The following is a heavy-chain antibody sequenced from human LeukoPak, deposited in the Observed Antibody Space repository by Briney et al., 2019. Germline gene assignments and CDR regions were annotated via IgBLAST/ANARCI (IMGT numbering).Heavy chain of an antibody. J-gene: IGHJ6*02. Sequence: ASVTVSCTASGYTLTIYYMHGVRQAPGQGRAWMGIINPSGGSTSYAQKFQGRVTMPRDTSPSTVYMELRSLRSEDTAVYYCARAVPSSRYYYYGMDVWGQGTTVTVSS. V-gene: IGHV1-46*01. CDR1: GYTLTIYY. CDR2: INPSGGST. CDR3: ARAVPSSRYYYYGMDV.